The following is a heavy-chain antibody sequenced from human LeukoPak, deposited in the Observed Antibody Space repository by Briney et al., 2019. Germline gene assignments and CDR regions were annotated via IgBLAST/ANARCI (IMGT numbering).Heavy chain of an antibody. CDR1: GGSISSSSYY. Sequence: PSGTLSLTCTVSGGSISSSSYYWGWIRQPPGKGLEWIGSIYYSGSTYYNPSLKSRVTISVDTSKNQFSLKLSSVTAADTAVYYCARRTGSHDYWGQGTLVTVSS. D-gene: IGHD3/OR15-3a*01. V-gene: IGHV4-39*01. CDR3: ARRTGSHDY. CDR2: IYYSGST. J-gene: IGHJ4*02.